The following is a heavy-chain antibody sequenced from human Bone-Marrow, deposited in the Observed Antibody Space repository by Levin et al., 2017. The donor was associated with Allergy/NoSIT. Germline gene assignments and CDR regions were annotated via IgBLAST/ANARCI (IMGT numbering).Heavy chain of an antibody. Sequence: GGSLRLSCKASGYTFTSYGISWVRQAPGQGLEWMGWISAYNGNTNYAQKLQGRVTMTTDTSTSTAYMELRSLRSDDTAVYYCLLSWGGNAESDYWGQGTLVTVSS. V-gene: IGHV1-18*01. J-gene: IGHJ4*02. D-gene: IGHD4-23*01. CDR3: LLSWGGNAESDY. CDR2: ISAYNGNT. CDR1: GYTFTSYG.